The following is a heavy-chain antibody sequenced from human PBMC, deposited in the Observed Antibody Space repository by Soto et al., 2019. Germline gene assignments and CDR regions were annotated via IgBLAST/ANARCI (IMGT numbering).Heavy chain of an antibody. CDR3: ARVNMMSWFDP. CDR1: GGSISSGGYY. Sequence: SSAPLSLTCTVSGGSISSGGYYWSWIRQHPGKGLEWIGYIYYSGSTYYNPSLKSRVTISVDTSKNQFSLKLSSVTAADTAVYYCARVNMMSWFDPWGQGTLVTVSS. CDR2: IYYSGST. V-gene: IGHV4-31*03. J-gene: IGHJ5*02. D-gene: IGHD3-16*01.